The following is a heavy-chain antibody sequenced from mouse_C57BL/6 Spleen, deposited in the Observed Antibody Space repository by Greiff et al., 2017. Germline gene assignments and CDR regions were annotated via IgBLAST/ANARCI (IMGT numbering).Heavy chain of an antibody. D-gene: IGHD1-1*01. CDR2: ISPGSGST. V-gene: IGHV1-55*01. Sequence: QVQLQQPGAELVKPGASVKMSCKASGYTFTSYWITWVKQRPGQGLEWIGDISPGSGSTNSNEKFKSKATLTVDTSSSTAYMQLSSLTSEDSAVYYCARGTTVVATDFDYWGQGTTLTVSS. J-gene: IGHJ2*01. CDR1: GYTFTSYW. CDR3: ARGTTVVATDFDY.